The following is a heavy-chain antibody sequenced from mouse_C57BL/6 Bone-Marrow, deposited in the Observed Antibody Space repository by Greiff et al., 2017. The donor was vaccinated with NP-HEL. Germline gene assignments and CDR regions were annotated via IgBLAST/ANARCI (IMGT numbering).Heavy chain of an antibody. CDR3: ARRWLLDY. CDR2: IYPRSGNT. J-gene: IGHJ2*01. D-gene: IGHD2-3*01. CDR1: GYTFTSYG. V-gene: IGHV1-81*01. Sequence: QVQLQQPGAELARPGASVKLSCKASGYTFTSYGISWVKQRTGQGLEWIGEIYPRSGNTYYNEKFKGKATLTADKSSSTAYMELRSLTSEDSAVYFCARRWLLDYWGQGTTLTVSS.